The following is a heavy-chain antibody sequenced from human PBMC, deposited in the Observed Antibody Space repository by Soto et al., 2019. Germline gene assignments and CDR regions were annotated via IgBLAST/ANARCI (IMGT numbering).Heavy chain of an antibody. J-gene: IGHJ6*02. D-gene: IGHD2-8*01. CDR2: IYYSGST. CDR1: GGSISSSSYY. V-gene: IGHV4-39*01. CDR3: ARLVWYGMDV. Sequence: ETLSLTCTASGGSISSSSYYWGWIRQPPGKGLEWIGSIYYSGSTYYNPSLKSRVTISVDTSKNQFSLKLSSVTAADTAVYYCARLVWYGMDVWGQGTTVTVSS.